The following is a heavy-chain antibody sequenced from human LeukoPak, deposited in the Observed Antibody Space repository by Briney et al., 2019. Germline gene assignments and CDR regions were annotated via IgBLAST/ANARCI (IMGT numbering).Heavy chain of an antibody. D-gene: IGHD6-13*01. J-gene: IGHJ6*02. CDR2: FDPEDGET. Sequence: ASVKVSCKVSGSTLTELSMHWVRQAPGKGPEWMGGFDPEDGETIYAKKFQGRVTMTEDTSTDTAYMELSSLRSEDTAVYYCAARKTAYSSSWSGVLYYGMDVWGQGTTVTVS. V-gene: IGHV1-24*01. CDR1: GSTLTELS. CDR3: AARKTAYSSSWSGVLYYGMDV.